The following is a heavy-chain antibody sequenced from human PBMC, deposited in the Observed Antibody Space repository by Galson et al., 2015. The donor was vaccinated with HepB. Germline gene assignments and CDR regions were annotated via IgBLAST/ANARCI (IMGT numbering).Heavy chain of an antibody. CDR2: INHSGST. CDR1: GGSFSGYY. Sequence: SEPLSLTCAVYGGSFSGYYWSWIRQPPGKGLEWIGEINHSGSTNYNPSLKSRVTISVDTSKNQFSLKLSSVTAADTAVYYCARGEMATAVPSFDYWGQGTLVTVSS. D-gene: IGHD5-24*01. V-gene: IGHV4-34*01. J-gene: IGHJ4*02. CDR3: ARGEMATAVPSFDY.